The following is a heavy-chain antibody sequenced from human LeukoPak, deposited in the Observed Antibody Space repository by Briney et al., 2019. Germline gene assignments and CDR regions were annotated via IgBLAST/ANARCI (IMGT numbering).Heavy chain of an antibody. CDR2: ISGSGGST. V-gene: IGHV3-23*01. D-gene: IGHD3-22*01. Sequence: GGSLRLSCAASGFTFSSYAMSWVRQAPGKGLEWVSAISGSGGSTYYADSVKGRFTISRDNSKNTLYLQMNSLRAEDTAVYYCAKVEDSNYDSSGYYDYWGQGTLVTVSS. CDR3: AKVEDSNYDSSGYYDY. CDR1: GFTFSSYA. J-gene: IGHJ4*02.